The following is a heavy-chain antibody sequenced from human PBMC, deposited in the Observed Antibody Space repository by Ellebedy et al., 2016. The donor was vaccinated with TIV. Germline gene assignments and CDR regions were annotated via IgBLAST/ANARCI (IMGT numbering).Heavy chain of an antibody. V-gene: IGHV3-23*01. D-gene: IGHD2-2*02. J-gene: IGHJ4*02. CDR1: GFTFSSYA. CDR3: ARDPDTASKVDY. Sequence: GESLKISXAASGFTFSSYAMSWVRQAPGKGLEWVSTISYVGDNTYYADSVKGRFTISRDNSRNTLYLQMSSLRVEDTAVYYCARDPDTASKVDYWGQGALVTVS. CDR2: ISYVGDNT.